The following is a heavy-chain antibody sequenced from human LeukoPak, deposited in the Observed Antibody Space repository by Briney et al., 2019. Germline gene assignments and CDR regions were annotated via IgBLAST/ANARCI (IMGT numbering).Heavy chain of an antibody. D-gene: IGHD3-10*01. Sequence: PSETLSVTCAVYGGAFSGCYWSWIRERPGEGLDRTGEINHSGSTNYNPSLKSRVTISVDTSKNQFSLKLSSVTAADTAVYYCASSGQLWFGELLYHYWGQGTLVTVSS. CDR2: INHSGST. CDR3: ASSGQLWFGELLYHY. CDR1: GGAFSGCY. V-gene: IGHV4-34*01. J-gene: IGHJ4*02.